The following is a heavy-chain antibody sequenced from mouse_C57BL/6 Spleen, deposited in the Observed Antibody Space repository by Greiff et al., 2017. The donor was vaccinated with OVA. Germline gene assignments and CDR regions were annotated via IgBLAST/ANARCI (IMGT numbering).Heavy chain of an antibody. CDR2: ISSGSSTI. CDR3: ARERDYDVAY. CDR1: GFTFSDDG. D-gene: IGHD2-4*01. J-gene: IGHJ3*01. Sequence: EVKLMESGGGLVKPGGSLKLSCAASGFTFSDDGMHWVRQAPEKGLEWVAYISSGSSTIYYADTVKGRFTISRDNAKNTLFLQMTSLRSEDTAMYYCARERDYDVAYWGQGTLVTVSA. V-gene: IGHV5-17*01.